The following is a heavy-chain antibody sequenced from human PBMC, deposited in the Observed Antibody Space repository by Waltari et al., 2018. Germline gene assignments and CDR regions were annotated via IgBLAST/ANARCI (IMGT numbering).Heavy chain of an antibody. D-gene: IGHD3-16*01. CDR1: GFTFSSYS. CDR2: ISSSSSYI. J-gene: IGHJ6*02. CDR3: ARDGGGLYYYYYYGMDV. Sequence: VPLVESGGGLVKPGGSLRLSCAASGFTFSSYSMNWVRLAPGTGLEWVSSISSSSSYICYADSVKGRFTISRDNAKNSLYLQMNSLRAEDTAVYYCARDGGGLYYYYYYGMDVWGQGTTVTVSS. V-gene: IGHV3-21*01.